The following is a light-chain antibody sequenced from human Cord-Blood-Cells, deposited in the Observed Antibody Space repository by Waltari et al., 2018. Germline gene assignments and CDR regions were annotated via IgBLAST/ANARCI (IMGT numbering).Light chain of an antibody. CDR2: GVS. V-gene: IGLV2-8*01. J-gene: IGLJ1*01. CDR3: SSYAGXNNYV. CDR1: SIDVGGYNY. Sequence: QSALTQPPSASGSPGQSVTISCTGTSIDVGGYNYVPWYQQHPGKAPKLMIYGVSKRPSGVPDRFSGSKSGNTASLTVSVLXAEDEADYYCSSYAGXNNYVFGTGTKVTVL.